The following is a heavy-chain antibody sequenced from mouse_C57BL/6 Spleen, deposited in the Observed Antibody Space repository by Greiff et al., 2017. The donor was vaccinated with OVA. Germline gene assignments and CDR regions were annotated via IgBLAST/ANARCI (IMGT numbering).Heavy chain of an antibody. D-gene: IGHD2-4*01. CDR3: ARSGDYDGSAMDD. CDR2: IYPGDGDT. CDR1: GYAFSSSW. V-gene: IGHV1-82*01. J-gene: IGHJ4*01. Sequence: QVQLQQSGPELVKPGASVKISCKASGYAFSSSWMNWVKQRPGKGLEWIGRIYPGDGDTNYNGKFKGKATLTADKSSSTAYMQLSSLTSEDSAVYFCARSGDYDGSAMDDWGQGTSVTVSS.